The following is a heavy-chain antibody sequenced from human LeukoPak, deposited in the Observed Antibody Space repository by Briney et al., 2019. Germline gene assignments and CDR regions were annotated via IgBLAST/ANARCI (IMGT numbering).Heavy chain of an antibody. CDR3: ARDRPNYYDSSGYHKFDY. CDR1: GGSISSSNW. J-gene: IGHJ4*02. Sequence: SGTLSLTCAVSGGSISSSNWWSWVRQPPGKGLEWIGEIYHSGSTNYNPSLKSRVTISVDKSKNQFSLKLSSVTAADTAVYYCARDRPNYYDSSGYHKFDYWGQGTLVTVSS. CDR2: IYHSGST. V-gene: IGHV4-4*02. D-gene: IGHD3-22*01.